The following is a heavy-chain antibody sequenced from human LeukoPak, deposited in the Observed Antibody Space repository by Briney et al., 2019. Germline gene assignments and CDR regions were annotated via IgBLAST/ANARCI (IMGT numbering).Heavy chain of an antibody. CDR2: IKTKFDGVKT. V-gene: IGHV3-15*01. J-gene: IGHJ4*02. D-gene: IGHD6-19*01. Sequence: GGSLRLSCATSGFTFSNTWMSWVRQAPGKGLEWVGRIKTKFDGVKTDFAAPVKGTFSISRDDSKSTVHLQMNSLKTTDTAVYYCTTGGIDEWLVRYWGEGTLVTVSS. CDR1: GFTFSNTW. CDR3: TTGGIDEWLVRY.